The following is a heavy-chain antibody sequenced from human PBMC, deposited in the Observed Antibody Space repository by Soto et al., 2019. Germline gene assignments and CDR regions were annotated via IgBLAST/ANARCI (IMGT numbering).Heavy chain of an antibody. V-gene: IGHV5-51*01. CDR1: GYSFTSYW. J-gene: IGHJ4*02. CDR3: ARRGGDRTRGPKNFDY. CDR2: IYPGDSDT. D-gene: IGHD2-21*02. Sequence: GESLKISCKGSGYSFTSYWIGWVRQMPGKGLEWMGIIYPGDSDTRYSPSFQGQVTISADKSISTAYLQWSSLKASDTAMYYCARRGGDRTRGPKNFDYWGQGTLVTVSS.